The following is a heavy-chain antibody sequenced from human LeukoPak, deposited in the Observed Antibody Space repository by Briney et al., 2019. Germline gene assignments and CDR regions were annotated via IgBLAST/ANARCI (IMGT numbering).Heavy chain of an antibody. D-gene: IGHD3-10*02. J-gene: IGHJ6*04. CDR2: IKQGGSEK. CDR1: GFAFGTFW. V-gene: IGHV3-7*01. Sequence: GGSLRPSCEASGFAFGTFWMSWVRQAPGKGLEWVANIKQGGSEKNYVDSVKGRFTIARDDAKNSLYLQMNSLRAEDTAVYYCAELGITMIGGVWGKGTTVTISS. CDR3: AELGITMIGGV.